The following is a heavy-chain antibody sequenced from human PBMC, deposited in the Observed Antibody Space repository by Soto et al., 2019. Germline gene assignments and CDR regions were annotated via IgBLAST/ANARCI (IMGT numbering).Heavy chain of an antibody. V-gene: IGHV3-21*01. J-gene: IGHJ4*02. Sequence: PVGSLRLSCAASGFTFSTYTMNWVRQAPGKGLEWVSSISSTSSYIYYADALKGRFTISRDNAKNSLYLQMNSLRAEDTAVYYCATDPNYYDSSNLSGYWGQGTLVTVSS. CDR1: GFTFSTYT. D-gene: IGHD3-22*01. CDR3: ATDPNYYDSSNLSGY. CDR2: ISSTSSYI.